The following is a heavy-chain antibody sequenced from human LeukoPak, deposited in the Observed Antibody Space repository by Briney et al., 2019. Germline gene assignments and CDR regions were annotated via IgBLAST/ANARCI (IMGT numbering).Heavy chain of an antibody. CDR3: VTDYGGSSGAFDI. Sequence: AGGSLRLSCTGSGFTLSSYAMNCVRRAPGRGLEWVSSISSSSSDIYYTDSVKGRFTNSRDNAKNSLYLQMNSLRAEDTAVYYCVTDYGGSSGAFDIWGQETMVTVSS. J-gene: IGHJ3*02. D-gene: IGHD4-23*01. CDR1: GFTLSSYA. V-gene: IGHV3-21*01. CDR2: ISSSSSDI.